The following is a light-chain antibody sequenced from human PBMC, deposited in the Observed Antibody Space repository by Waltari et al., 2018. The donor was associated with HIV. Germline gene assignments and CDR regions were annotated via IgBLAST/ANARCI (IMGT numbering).Light chain of an antibody. CDR1: QSISTY. CDR3: QQSYSSPISDYNSPIT. Sequence: DIQMTQSPSSLSASIGDRVTIPCRASQSISTYLNWYQQRPGKAPRLLIYAASSLQSGVPSRFSGSGSGTFFTLTIISLQAEDFATYYCQQSYSSPISDYNSPITFGQGTRLEIK. J-gene: IGKJ5*01. V-gene: IGKV1-39*01. CDR2: AAS.